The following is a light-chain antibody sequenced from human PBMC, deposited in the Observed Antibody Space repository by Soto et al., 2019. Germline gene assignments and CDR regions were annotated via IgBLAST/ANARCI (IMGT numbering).Light chain of an antibody. Sequence: ESVLTQSPGTLSLSPGEEATLSCRASQSVDSNYLAWYQQKPGQAPRLLIYDASNRATGIPARFSGSGSGTDFTLTISSLEPEDFAVYYCQQRSNWPPITFGQGTRLEN. J-gene: IGKJ5*01. CDR3: QQRSNWPPIT. CDR2: DAS. V-gene: IGKV3-11*01. CDR1: QSVDSNY.